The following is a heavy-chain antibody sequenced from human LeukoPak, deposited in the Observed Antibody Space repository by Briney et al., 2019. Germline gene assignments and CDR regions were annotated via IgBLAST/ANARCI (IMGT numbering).Heavy chain of an antibody. D-gene: IGHD2-2*01. Sequence: SETLSLTCTVSGGSISSYYWSWIRQSPGKGLEGIGYIYYSGSTNYNPSLKSRVTISVDTSKNQFSLKLSSVTAADTAVYYCARPRVPAAEHSGMDVWGQGTTVTVSS. CDR2: IYYSGST. CDR3: ARPRVPAAEHSGMDV. V-gene: IGHV4-59*08. J-gene: IGHJ6*02. CDR1: GGSISSYY.